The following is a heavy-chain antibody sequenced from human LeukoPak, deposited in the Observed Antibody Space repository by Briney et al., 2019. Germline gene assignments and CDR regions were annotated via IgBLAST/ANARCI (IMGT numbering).Heavy chain of an antibody. J-gene: IGHJ4*02. V-gene: IGHV3-23*01. CDR1: GFTFSSYA. CDR2: ISGSGGST. D-gene: IGHD5-18*01. Sequence: GGSLRLSCAASGFTFSSYAMSWVRQAPGKGLEWVSAISGSGGSTYYADSVKGRFTISRDNSKNTLYLQMNSLRAEDTAVYYCAKSSTTYSYGWGYLDYWGQGTLVTVSS. CDR3: AKSSTTYSYGWGYLDY.